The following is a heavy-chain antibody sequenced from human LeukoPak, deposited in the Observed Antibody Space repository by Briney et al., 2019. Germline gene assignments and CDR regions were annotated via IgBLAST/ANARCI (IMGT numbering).Heavy chain of an antibody. CDR1: GGSVSSRSYY. CDR3: ARGRVLRPYLTWRGDFFDY. V-gene: IGHV4-39*07. Sequence: PSETLSLTCTVSGGSVSSRSYYWSWIRQPPGKGLEWIGEINHTGSTNYNPSLKSRVTISVDTSKNQFSLKLSSVTAADTAVYYCARGRVLRPYLTWRGDFFDYWGQGTLVTVSS. CDR2: INHTGST. D-gene: IGHD3-3*01. J-gene: IGHJ4*02.